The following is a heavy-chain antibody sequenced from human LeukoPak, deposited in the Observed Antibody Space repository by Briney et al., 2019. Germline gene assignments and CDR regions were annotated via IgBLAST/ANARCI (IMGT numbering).Heavy chain of an antibody. J-gene: IGHJ4*02. CDR3: TTFYYDILTGYYIDY. CDR2: IKSKTDGGTT. Sequence: PGGSLRLSCAASGFTFSNAWMSWVRQAPGKGLEWVGRIKSKTDGGTTDYAAPVKGRFTISRDDSKNTLYLQMNSLKTEDTAVYYCTTFYYDILTGYYIDYWGQGTLVTVSS. CDR1: GFTFSNAW. V-gene: IGHV3-15*01. D-gene: IGHD3-9*01.